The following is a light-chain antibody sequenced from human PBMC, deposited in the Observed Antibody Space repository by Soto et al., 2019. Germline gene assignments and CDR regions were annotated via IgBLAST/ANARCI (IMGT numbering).Light chain of an antibody. V-gene: IGLV2-14*01. Sequence: QSALTQPASVSGSPGQSITIPCTGTSSDVGGYKYVSWYQQVPGKVPKLIIFEVHNRPSGISNRFSGSKSGNTASLTISGPQPEDEGDYYCCSKTSTNTLVFGGGTKLTVL. CDR1: SSDVGGYKY. CDR2: EVH. J-gene: IGLJ3*02. CDR3: CSKTSTNTLV.